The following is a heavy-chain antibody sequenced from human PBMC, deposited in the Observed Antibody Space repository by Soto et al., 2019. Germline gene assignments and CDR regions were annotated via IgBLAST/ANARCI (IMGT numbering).Heavy chain of an antibody. D-gene: IGHD1-7*01. CDR2: IIPIFGTA. CDR1: GGTFSSYA. V-gene: IGHV1-69*13. J-gene: IGHJ4*02. Sequence: SVKVSCKASGGTFSSYAISWVRQAPGQGLEWMGGIIPIFGTANYAQKFQGRVTITADESTSTAYMELSSLRSEDTAVYYCAREGYNWNYKGDYWGQGTLVTVSS. CDR3: AREGYNWNYKGDY.